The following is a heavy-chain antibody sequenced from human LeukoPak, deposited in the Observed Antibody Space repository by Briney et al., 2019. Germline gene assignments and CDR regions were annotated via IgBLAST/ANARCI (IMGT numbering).Heavy chain of an antibody. Sequence: PGGSLRLSCAASGFTFSSYGMHWVRQAPGKGLEWVAVIWYDGSNKYYADSVKGRFTISRDNSKNTLYLQMNSLRAEDTAVYYCARDGPTGTNDYWGQGTLVTVSS. CDR2: IWYDGSNK. D-gene: IGHD1-7*01. J-gene: IGHJ4*02. CDR3: ARDGPTGTNDY. V-gene: IGHV3-33*01. CDR1: GFTFSSYG.